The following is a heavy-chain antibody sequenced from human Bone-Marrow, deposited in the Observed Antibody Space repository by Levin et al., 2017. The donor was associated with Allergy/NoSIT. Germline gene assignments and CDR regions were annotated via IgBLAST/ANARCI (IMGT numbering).Heavy chain of an antibody. V-gene: IGHV1-46*04. J-gene: IGHJ4*02. D-gene: IGHD3-10*01. Sequence: ASVKVSCKASGYTFINYYLHWVRQAPGQGLEWMGRINLSGGDTLYAQKLRGRVTMTWDTSTSTVYMELNSLRSADTAVYYCATEISGGAFDYWGQGALVTVSS. CDR1: GYTFINYY. CDR3: ATEISGGAFDY. CDR2: INLSGGDT.